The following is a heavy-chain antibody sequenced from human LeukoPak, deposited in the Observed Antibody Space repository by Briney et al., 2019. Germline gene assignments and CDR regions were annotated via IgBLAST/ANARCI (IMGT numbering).Heavy chain of an antibody. V-gene: IGHV1-69*05. D-gene: IGHD3-22*01. Sequence: SVKVSCKASGGTFSSYAISWVRQAPGQGLEWMGGIIPIFGTANYAQKFQGRVTITTDEFTSTAYMELSSLRSEDTAVYYCAREHPDSPLFQHWGQGTLVTVSS. CDR1: GGTFSSYA. J-gene: IGHJ1*01. CDR3: AREHPDSPLFQH. CDR2: IIPIFGTA.